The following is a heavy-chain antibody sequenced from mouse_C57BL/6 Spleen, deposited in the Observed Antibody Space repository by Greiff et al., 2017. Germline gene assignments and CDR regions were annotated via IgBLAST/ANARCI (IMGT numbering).Heavy chain of an antibody. Sequence: VQLQQPGAELVMPGASVKLSCKASGYTFTSYWMHWVKQRPGQGLEWIGEIDPSDSYTNYTPKFKGKSTLTVDKSSSTAYMQLSSLTSEDSAVYYCARRGGSGYDFDYWGQGTTLTVSS. CDR2: IDPSDSYT. J-gene: IGHJ2*01. D-gene: IGHD3-2*02. V-gene: IGHV1-69*01. CDR1: GYTFTSYW. CDR3: ARRGGSGYDFDY.